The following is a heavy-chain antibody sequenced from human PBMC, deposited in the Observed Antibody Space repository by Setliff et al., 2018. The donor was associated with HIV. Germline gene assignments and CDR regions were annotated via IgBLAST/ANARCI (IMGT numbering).Heavy chain of an antibody. V-gene: IGHV1-3*04. J-gene: IGHJ4*02. CDR1: GCTFTSHT. CDR2: INTGNGNT. Sequence: ASVKVSCKASGCTFTSHTIHWVRQAPGQGLEWMGWINTGNGNTKYSQKFQDRVTITRDTSASTGYMEVNSLRPEDTAVYYCARDRIPKRGYTYREPDFDSWGQGTLVTVSS. CDR3: ARDRIPKRGYTYREPDFDS. D-gene: IGHD3-16*02.